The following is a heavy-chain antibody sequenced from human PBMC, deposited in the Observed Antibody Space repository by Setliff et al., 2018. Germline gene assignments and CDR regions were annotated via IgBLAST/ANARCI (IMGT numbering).Heavy chain of an antibody. D-gene: IGHD1-26*01. CDR1: AGSLSDYY. Sequence: SETLSLTCGGYAGSLSDYYWSWIRQPPGKGLEWIGEINHSGSTNYNPSLKSRVTMSVDTSKNQFSLKLTSVSAADTAVYYCARWGENSGRPDWRAFDIWGQGTMVTVSS. V-gene: IGHV4-34*01. CDR2: INHSGST. J-gene: IGHJ3*02. CDR3: ARWGENSGRPDWRAFDI.